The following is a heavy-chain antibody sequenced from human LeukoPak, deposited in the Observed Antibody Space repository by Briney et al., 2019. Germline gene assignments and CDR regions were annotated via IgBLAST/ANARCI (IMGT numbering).Heavy chain of an antibody. CDR2: IYYSGSI. CDR3: AGRYYYDSSGPLDY. V-gene: IGHV4-59*08. Sequence: SETLSLTCTVSGGSISSYYWSWIRQPPGKGLEWIGYIYYSGSINYNPSLKSRVTISVDTSKNQFSLKLSSVTAADTAVYYCAGRYYYDSSGPLDYWGQGTLVTVSS. J-gene: IGHJ4*02. D-gene: IGHD3-22*01. CDR1: GGSISSYY.